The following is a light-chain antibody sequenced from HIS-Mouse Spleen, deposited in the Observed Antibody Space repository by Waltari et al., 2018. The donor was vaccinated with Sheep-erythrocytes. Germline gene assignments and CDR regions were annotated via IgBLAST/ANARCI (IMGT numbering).Light chain of an antibody. J-gene: IGKJ4*01. CDR1: QRISSY. CDR2: AAS. CDR3: QQSYSTPPLT. V-gene: IGKV1-39*01. Sequence: DIQMTQSPSSLSASVGDRVTITCRASQRISSYLNWYQQKPGKAHKLLIYAASSLQSGVPSRFSGSGSGTDFTLTISSLQPEDFATYYCQQSYSTPPLTFGGGTKVEIK.